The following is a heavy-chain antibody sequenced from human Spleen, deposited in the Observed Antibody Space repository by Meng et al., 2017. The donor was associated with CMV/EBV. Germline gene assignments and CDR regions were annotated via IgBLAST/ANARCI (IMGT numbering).Heavy chain of an antibody. CDR2: IWHDGSNK. CDR3: AKDSSSSYFHYYYGMDV. CDR1: GFSFDDYA. D-gene: IGHD6-13*01. V-gene: IGHV3-33*06. Sequence: GGSLRLSCAASGFSFDDYAMNWVRQAPGKGLEWVAVIWHDGSNKYYADSVKGRFTISRDNSKNTLFLQMNSVRAEDTAVYYCAKDSSSSYFHYYYGMDVWGQGTTVTVSS. J-gene: IGHJ6*02.